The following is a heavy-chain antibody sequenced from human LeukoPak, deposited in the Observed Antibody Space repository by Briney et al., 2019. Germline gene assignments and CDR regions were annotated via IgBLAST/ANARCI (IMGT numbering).Heavy chain of an antibody. D-gene: IGHD2-21*02. CDR3: TRQGVAYCGGDCYSYDSTFDY. CDR2: IRSKANSYAT. J-gene: IGHJ4*02. Sequence: GGSLRLSCAASGLTFSGSAMHWVRQASGKGLEWVGRIRSKANSYATAYAASVSGRFTISRDDSKNTAYLQMNSLKTEDTAVYYCTRQGVAYCGGDCYSYDSTFDYWGQGILVTVSS. CDR1: GLTFSGSA. V-gene: IGHV3-73*01.